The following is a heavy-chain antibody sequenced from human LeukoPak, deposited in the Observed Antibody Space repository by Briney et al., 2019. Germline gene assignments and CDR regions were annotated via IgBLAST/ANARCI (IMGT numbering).Heavy chain of an antibody. J-gene: IGHJ4*02. CDR1: GGSISSSSYY. Sequence: SETLSLTCSVSGGSISSSSYYWGWIRQPPGKGLEWIGCISYSGDTYYNPSLKSRVTISVDTSKKQFSLKLTSVTAADTAFYYCARDSSGFYYARMLNYWGQGTLVTVSS. CDR3: ARDSSGFYYARMLNY. D-gene: IGHD3-22*01. V-gene: IGHV4-39*07. CDR2: ISYSGDT.